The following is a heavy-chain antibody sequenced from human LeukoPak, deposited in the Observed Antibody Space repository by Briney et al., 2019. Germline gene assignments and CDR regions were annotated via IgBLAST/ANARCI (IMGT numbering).Heavy chain of an antibody. CDR1: GYTFSGHY. V-gene: IGHV1-2*02. D-gene: IGHD4-17*01. CDR2: IYPNRGGT. CDR3: ARVVGFGDYPFDY. J-gene: IGHJ4*02. Sequence: ASVRVSCKASGYTFSGHYMHWVRQAPGQGLEWMGWIYPNRGGTNYAQKFQGRVTMTRDTSISTAYMELRRLKSDDTATYYCARVVGFGDYPFDYWGQGTLVTVSS.